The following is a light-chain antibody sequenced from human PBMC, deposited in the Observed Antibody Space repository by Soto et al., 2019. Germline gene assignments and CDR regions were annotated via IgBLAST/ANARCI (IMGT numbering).Light chain of an antibody. J-gene: IGLJ1*01. CDR2: DVS. V-gene: IGLV2-14*03. CDR3: SSYTSSNSYV. CDR1: SSGVGVYNY. Sequence: QSVLTQPASVSGSPGQSITISCTGTSSGVGVYNYVSWFQQHPGKAPKLMVYDVSNRPSGVSNRFSGSKSGNTASLTISGLQAEDEADYYCSSYTSSNSYVFGTGTKVTVL.